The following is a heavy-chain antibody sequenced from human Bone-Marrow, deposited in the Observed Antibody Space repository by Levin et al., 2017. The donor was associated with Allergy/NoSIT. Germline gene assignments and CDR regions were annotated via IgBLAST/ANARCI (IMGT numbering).Heavy chain of an antibody. J-gene: IGHJ2*01. Sequence: GGSLRLSCTASGFTFRSYSMNWVRQAPGKGLEWVSLISGSSSYIYYADSVKGRFTISRDNAKNSLFLEVNSLRADDTAVYYCARDEPHFDLWGRGTLVTVSS. V-gene: IGHV3-21*01. CDR1: GFTFRSYS. CDR2: ISGSSSYI. CDR3: ARDEPHFDL.